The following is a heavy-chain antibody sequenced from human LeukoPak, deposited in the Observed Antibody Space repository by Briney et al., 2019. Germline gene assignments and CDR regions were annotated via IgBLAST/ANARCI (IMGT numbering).Heavy chain of an antibody. CDR3: AKLIVGATNGDY. V-gene: IGHV3-30-3*01. CDR1: GFTFSSYA. CDR2: ISYDGSNK. D-gene: IGHD1-26*01. Sequence: GGSLRLSCAASGFTFSSYAMHWVRQAPGKGLEWVAVISYDGSNKYYADSVKGRFTISRDNSKNTLYLQMNSLRAEDTAVYYCAKLIVGATNGDYWGQGTLVTVSS. J-gene: IGHJ4*02.